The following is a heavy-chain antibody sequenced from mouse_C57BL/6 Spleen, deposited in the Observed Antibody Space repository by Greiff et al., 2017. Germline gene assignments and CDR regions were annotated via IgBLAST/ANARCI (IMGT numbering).Heavy chain of an antibody. CDR3: SSPWDFCY. J-gene: IGHJ2*01. Sequence: VQLQQSGAELVRPGASVKLSCTASGFNIKDDYMHWVKQRPEQGLEWIGWIDPENGDTEYASKFQGKATITADTSSNTAYLQLSSLTSEDTAVYYCSSPWDFCYWGQGTTLTVSS. V-gene: IGHV14-4*01. CDR2: IDPENGDT. CDR1: GFNIKDDY.